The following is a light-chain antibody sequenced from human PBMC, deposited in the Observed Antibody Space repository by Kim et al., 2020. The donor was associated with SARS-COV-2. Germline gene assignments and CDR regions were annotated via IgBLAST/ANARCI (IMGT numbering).Light chain of an antibody. CDR1: QSITNW. CDR2: AAS. V-gene: IGKV1-12*01. J-gene: IGKJ1*01. Sequence: SVGERVSISCRASQSITNWLAWYQQKPGRAPELLIYAASTLQDGVPSRFNGSGSGTDFTLTITNLQPEDFATYYCQHLSSGLPWKLGPGTKVDIK. CDR3: QHLSSGLPWK.